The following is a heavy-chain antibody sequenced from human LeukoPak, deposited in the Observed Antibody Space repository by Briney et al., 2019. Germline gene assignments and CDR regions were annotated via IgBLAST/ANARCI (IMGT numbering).Heavy chain of an antibody. CDR3: ARGSLYGSGSYGY. CDR1: GASISTYY. D-gene: IGHD3-10*01. V-gene: IGHV4-59*01. Sequence: SETLSLTCNVSGASISTYYWSWIRQSPGKGLEWIGYIYYTGSTNYHPSLKSRVTISVDTSKNQFSLKLSSVTAADTAVYYCARGSLYGSGSYGYWGQGTLVTVSS. CDR2: IYYTGST. J-gene: IGHJ4*02.